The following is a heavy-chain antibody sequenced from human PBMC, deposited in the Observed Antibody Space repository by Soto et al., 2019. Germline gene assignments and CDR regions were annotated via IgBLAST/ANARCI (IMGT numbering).Heavy chain of an antibody. D-gene: IGHD2-15*01. J-gene: IGHJ4*02. CDR1: GESFSGYY. CDR2: INHSGST. Sequence: QVQLQQWGAGLLKPSETLSLTCAVYGESFSGYYWSWIRQSPGKGREWIGEINHSGSTNYNPSLKSRVTVSVDTSKNQFSLKLSSVTAADTAVYYCASRGYCSGGTCSIFDYWGQGTLVTVSS. V-gene: IGHV4-34*01. CDR3: ASRGYCSGGTCSIFDY.